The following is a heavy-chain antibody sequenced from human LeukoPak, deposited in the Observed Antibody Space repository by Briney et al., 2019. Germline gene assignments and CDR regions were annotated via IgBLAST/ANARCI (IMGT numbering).Heavy chain of an antibody. Sequence: SETLSLTCTVSGGSISSYYWSWIRQPPGKGLEWIGRIYTSGSTNYNPSLKSRVTMSVDTSKNQFSLKLSSVTAADTAVYYCARDIPPRMYYYDSSGASGAFDIWGQGTMVTVSS. J-gene: IGHJ3*02. CDR1: GGSISSYY. CDR3: ARDIPPRMYYYDSSGASGAFDI. D-gene: IGHD3-22*01. V-gene: IGHV4-4*07. CDR2: IYTSGST.